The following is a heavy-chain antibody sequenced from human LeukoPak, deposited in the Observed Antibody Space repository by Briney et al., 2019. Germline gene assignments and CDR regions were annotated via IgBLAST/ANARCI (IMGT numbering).Heavy chain of an antibody. CDR3: AKDWALTGYYSPVDY. Sequence: GGSLRLSCAASGFTFSSYAMSWVRQAPGKGLEWVSAISGSGGSTYYADSVKGRFTITRDNPKNTLYLQMNSLRAEDTAVYYCAKDWALTGYYSPVDYWGQGTLVTVSS. D-gene: IGHD3-9*01. V-gene: IGHV3-23*01. CDR1: GFTFSSYA. J-gene: IGHJ4*02. CDR2: ISGSGGST.